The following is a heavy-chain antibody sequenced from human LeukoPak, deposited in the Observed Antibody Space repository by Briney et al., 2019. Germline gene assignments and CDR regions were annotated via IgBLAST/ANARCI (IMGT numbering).Heavy chain of an antibody. CDR3: ASPLKYQLLSYAFDI. J-gene: IGHJ3*02. D-gene: IGHD2-2*01. CDR1: GFTFSSYS. V-gene: IGHV3-21*01. CDR2: ISSSSSYI. Sequence: PGGSLRLSCAASGFTFSSYSMNWVRRAPGKGLEWVSSISSSSSYIYYADSVKGRFTISRDNAKNSLYLQMNSLRAEDTAVYYCASPLKYQLLSYAFDIWGQGTMVTVSS.